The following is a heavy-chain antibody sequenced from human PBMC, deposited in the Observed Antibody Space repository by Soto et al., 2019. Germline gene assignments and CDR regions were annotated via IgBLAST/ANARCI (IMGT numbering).Heavy chain of an antibody. D-gene: IGHD4-17*01. Sequence: QVQLVQSGAEIKKPGASVKVSCKASGYTFNTYGITWVRQAPGQGLEWMGWINPYNGNTKFAQKLQDRVTMTTATSTSTAYMELARLRSDDTAVYYCARGCIAVTTHLCYWGQGTLVTVSS. CDR3: ARGCIAVTTHLCY. V-gene: IGHV1-18*01. J-gene: IGHJ4*02. CDR2: INPYNGNT. CDR1: GYTFNTYG.